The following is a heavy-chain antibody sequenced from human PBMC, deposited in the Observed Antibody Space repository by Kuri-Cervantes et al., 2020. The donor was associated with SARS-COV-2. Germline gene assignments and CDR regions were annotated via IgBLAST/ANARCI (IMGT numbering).Heavy chain of an antibody. CDR1: GYTFTSYD. CDR3: VRFRYYDSSRNASDI. J-gene: IGHJ3*02. Sequence: ASVKVSCKASGYTFTSYDISWVRQATGQGLEWMGWMNPNSGSTGYAQKFQGRVTMTRNTSISTAYMELSSLRSEDTAVYYCVRFRYYDSSRNASDIWGQGTLVTVSS. D-gene: IGHD3-22*01. V-gene: IGHV1-8*02. CDR2: MNPNSGST.